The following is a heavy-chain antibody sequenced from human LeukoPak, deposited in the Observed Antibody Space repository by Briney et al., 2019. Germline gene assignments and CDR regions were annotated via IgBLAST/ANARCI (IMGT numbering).Heavy chain of an antibody. D-gene: IGHD3-10*01. J-gene: IGHJ4*02. CDR3: ARGSLYMVRGVITDY. CDR2: IYSGGST. V-gene: IGHV3-66*01. Sequence: GGSLRLSCAASGFTVGSNYMSWVRQAPGKGLEWVSVIYSGGSTYYADSVKGRFTISRDNSKNTLYLQMNSLRAEDTAVYYCARGSLYMVRGVITDYWGQGTLVTVSS. CDR1: GFTVGSNY.